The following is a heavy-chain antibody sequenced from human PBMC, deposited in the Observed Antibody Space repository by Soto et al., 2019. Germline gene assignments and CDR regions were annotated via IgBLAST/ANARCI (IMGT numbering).Heavy chain of an antibody. CDR2: MNPNSGNT. J-gene: IGHJ4*02. V-gene: IGHV1-8*01. D-gene: IGHD6-19*01. CDR1: GYTFTSYD. CDR3: ARATCSSGWYGVDY. Sequence: ASVKVSCKAAGYTFTSYDINWVRQATGQGLEWMGWMNPNSGNTGYAQKFQGRVTMTRNTSISTAYMERSSLRSEDTAVYHCARATCSSGWYGVDYWGQGTLVTVSS.